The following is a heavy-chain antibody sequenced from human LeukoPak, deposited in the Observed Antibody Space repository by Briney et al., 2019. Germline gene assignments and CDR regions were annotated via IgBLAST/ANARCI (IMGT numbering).Heavy chain of an antibody. J-gene: IGHJ4*02. CDR1: GYSISSGYY. Sequence: KPSETLSLTCAVSGYSISSGYYWGWVRQPPGKGLEWIGSIYPSGSTYYNPSLKSRVTISVDTSKNQFSLKLSSVTAADTAVYYCASGGYCSSTSCYTGLDYWGQGTLATVSS. CDR3: ASGGYCSSTSCYTGLDY. CDR2: IYPSGST. D-gene: IGHD2-2*02. V-gene: IGHV4-38-2*01.